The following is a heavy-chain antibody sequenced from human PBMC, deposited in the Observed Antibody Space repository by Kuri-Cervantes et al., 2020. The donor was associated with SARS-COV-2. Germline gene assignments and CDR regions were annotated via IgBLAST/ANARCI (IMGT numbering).Heavy chain of an antibody. V-gene: IGHV3-23*01. D-gene: IGHD1-26*01. Sequence: GGSLRLSCAASGFTFSSYAMSRVRQAPGKGPEWVSAISGSGGSTYYADSVKGRFTISRDNPKNTLYLQMNSLRAEDTAVYYCAKVLEWELLSPLGDYWGQGTLVTVSS. CDR3: AKVLEWELLSPLGDY. J-gene: IGHJ4*02. CDR2: ISGSGGST. CDR1: GFTFSSYA.